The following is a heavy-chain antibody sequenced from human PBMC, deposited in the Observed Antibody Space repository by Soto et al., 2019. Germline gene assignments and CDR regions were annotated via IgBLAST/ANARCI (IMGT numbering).Heavy chain of an antibody. J-gene: IGHJ4*02. V-gene: IGHV3-23*01. CDR2: ISSSGGIT. CDR3: ARGLGQPGY. D-gene: IGHD6-19*01. CDR1: GFTFSSYA. Sequence: EVQLLESGGNLAQPGGSLRLSCAASGFTFSSYAMTWVRQAPGKGLEWVSSISSSGGITYYTDSVKGRFTISRDTSKNTVYLPMNSLTVEDTAVYYCARGLGQPGYWGQGILVTVSS.